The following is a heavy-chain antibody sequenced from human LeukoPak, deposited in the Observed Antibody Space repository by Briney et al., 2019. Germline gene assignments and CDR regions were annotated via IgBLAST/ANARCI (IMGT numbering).Heavy chain of an antibody. J-gene: IGHJ5*02. CDR1: GFTFSSYG. CDR3: AKDPSGYCSSTSCPNWFDP. Sequence: GSLRLSCAASGFTFSSYGMHWVRQAPGKGLEWVAFIRYDGSNKYYADSVKGRFTISRDNSKNTLYLQMNSLRAEDTAVYYCAKDPSGYCSSTSCPNWFDPWGQGTLVTVSS. CDR2: IRYDGSNK. V-gene: IGHV3-30*02. D-gene: IGHD2-2*01.